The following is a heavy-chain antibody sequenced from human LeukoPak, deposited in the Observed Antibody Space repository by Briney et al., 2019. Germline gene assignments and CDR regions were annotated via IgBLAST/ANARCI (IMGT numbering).Heavy chain of an antibody. CDR2: IYYSGST. J-gene: IGHJ4*02. Sequence: PSETLSLTCTVSGGSISSSSYYWGWIRQPPGKGLEWIGSIYYSGSTYHNPSLKSRVTISVDTSKNQFSLKLSSVTAADTAVYYCARHFSNIHSSSWALLTAYFDYWGQGTLVTVSS. V-gene: IGHV4-39*01. D-gene: IGHD6-13*01. CDR1: GGSISSSSYY. CDR3: ARHFSNIHSSSWALLTAYFDY.